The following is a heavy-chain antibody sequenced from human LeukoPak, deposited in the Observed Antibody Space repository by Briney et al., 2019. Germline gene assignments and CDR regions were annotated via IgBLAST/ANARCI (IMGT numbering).Heavy chain of an antibody. V-gene: IGHV3-7*05. Sequence: GGSLRLSCAASGFTFSNYWMSWVRQAPGKGLEWVANIKEDGSEKHYVDSLKGRFTISRDNTKNSLYLEVNSLRAEDMAVYYCGRIAYGNYVWGQGALVTVSS. J-gene: IGHJ4*02. CDR1: GFTFSNYW. D-gene: IGHD3-16*01. CDR3: GRIAYGNYV. CDR2: IKEDGSEK.